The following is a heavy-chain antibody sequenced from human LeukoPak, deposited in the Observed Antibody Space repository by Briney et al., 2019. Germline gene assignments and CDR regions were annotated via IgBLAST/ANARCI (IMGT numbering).Heavy chain of an antibody. V-gene: IGHV3-23*01. CDR3: GARPGDVAVPYAY. J-gene: IGHJ4*02. CDR1: GFTFSTHA. CDR2: ISGSGDFT. D-gene: IGHD2-21*01. Sequence: QPGESLRLSCAASGFTFSTHAMTWVRQAPVKGLEWVSVISGSGDFTYYGESLKARFTISRDNSKNTLYLQMHSLSIEDTAVYYCGARPGDVAVPYAYWGQGVLVTVSS.